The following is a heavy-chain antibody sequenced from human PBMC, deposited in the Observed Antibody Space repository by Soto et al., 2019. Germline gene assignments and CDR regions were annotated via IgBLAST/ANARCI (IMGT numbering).Heavy chain of an antibody. V-gene: IGHV1-3*01. J-gene: IGHJ6*02. CDR2: INAGNGNT. CDR1: GYTFTSYA. Sequence: ASVKVSCKASGYTFTSYAMHWVRQAPGQRLEWMGWINAGNGNTKYSQKFQGRVTITRDTSASTAYMELSSLRSEDTAVYYCARFAVAGNRVYYYYAMDVWGQGTTVTVSS. D-gene: IGHD6-19*01. CDR3: ARFAVAGNRVYYYYAMDV.